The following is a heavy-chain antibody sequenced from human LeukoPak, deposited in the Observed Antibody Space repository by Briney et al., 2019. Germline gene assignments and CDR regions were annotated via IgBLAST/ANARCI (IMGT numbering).Heavy chain of an antibody. V-gene: IGHV1-18*01. J-gene: IGHJ4*02. D-gene: IGHD3-22*01. Sequence: ASVKVSCKASGYTFTSYGISWVRQAPGQGLEWMGWISAYNGNTNYAQKLQGRVTMTTDTSTSAAYMELRSLRSDDTAVYYCARGAADYYDSSGYYWGQGTLVTVSS. CDR1: GYTFTSYG. CDR3: ARGAADYYDSSGYY. CDR2: ISAYNGNT.